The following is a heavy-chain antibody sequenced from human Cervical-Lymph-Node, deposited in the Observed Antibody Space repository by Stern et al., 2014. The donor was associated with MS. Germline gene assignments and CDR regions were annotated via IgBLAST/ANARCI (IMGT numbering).Heavy chain of an antibody. J-gene: IGHJ4*02. V-gene: IGHV3-21*01. CDR3: SRGWSGFDD. D-gene: IGHD3-3*01. CDR1: GFTFSTYS. CDR2: TSTTSTYI. Sequence: EVQLVESGGGLVKPGGSLRLSCAASGFTFSTYSMNWVRQAPGKGLEWVSSTSTTSTYIYYADSVRGRFTISRDNAENSLYLQLNNLRDEDTAVYYCSRGWSGFDDWGQGTLVTVPS.